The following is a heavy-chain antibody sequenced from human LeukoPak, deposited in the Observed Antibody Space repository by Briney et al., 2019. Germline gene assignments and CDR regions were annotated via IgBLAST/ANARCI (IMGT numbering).Heavy chain of an antibody. CDR3: AKEPEPFLEWHVDN. Sequence: PGGSLRLSCVGSRFPPRKYAMSWVRQAPGKGLEWVSGISGSGGSKYYADSVRGRFTISRDNSKDTLFLQMSSLRADDTAKYYCAKEPEPFLEWHVDNWGQGTLVIVSS. CDR2: ISGSGGSK. D-gene: IGHD3-3*02. J-gene: IGHJ4*02. CDR1: RFPPRKYA. V-gene: IGHV3-23*01.